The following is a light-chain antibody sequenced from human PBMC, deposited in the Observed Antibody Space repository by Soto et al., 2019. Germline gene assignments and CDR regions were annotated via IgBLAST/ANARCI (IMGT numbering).Light chain of an antibody. CDR2: KAS. V-gene: IGKV1-5*03. J-gene: IGKJ5*01. Sequence: DIQMTQSPSTLSASVGDRVTITCRASQSISSWLAWYQQKPGKAPKLLIYKASSLESGVPSRFSGSGSGTDFTLTISSLQPEDFATYYCQQSYSTPPITFGQGTRLEN. CDR1: QSISSW. CDR3: QQSYSTPPIT.